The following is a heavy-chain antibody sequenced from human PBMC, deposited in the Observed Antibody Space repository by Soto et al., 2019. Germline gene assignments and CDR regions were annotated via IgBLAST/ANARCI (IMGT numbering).Heavy chain of an antibody. CDR3: ARTSLTTQRRGFDY. CDR2: IYYSGST. Sequence: SETLSLTCTVSGDSITSGVHYWSWIRQLPGKGLEWIGYIYYSGSTYYNPSLKSRVTISVDTSKNQFSPKLSSVTAADTAVYYCARTSLTTQRRGFDYWGQGTLVTVS. V-gene: IGHV4-30-4*08. D-gene: IGHD3-22*01. CDR1: GDSITSGVHY. J-gene: IGHJ4*02.